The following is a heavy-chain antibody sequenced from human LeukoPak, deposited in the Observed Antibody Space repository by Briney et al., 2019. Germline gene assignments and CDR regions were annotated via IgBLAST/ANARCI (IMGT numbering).Heavy chain of an antibody. V-gene: IGHV4-34*01. CDR1: GGSFSGYY. CDR3: ARVPSDDDFWSGYLPYFDY. J-gene: IGHJ4*02. Sequence: SETLSLTCAVYGGSFSGYYWSWIRQPPGKGLEWIGEVNHSESTKYNPSLKSRVTISVDTSKNQFSLKLSSVTAADTAVYYCARVPSDDDFWSGYLPYFDYWGQGNLVTVSS. CDR2: VNHSEST. D-gene: IGHD3-3*01.